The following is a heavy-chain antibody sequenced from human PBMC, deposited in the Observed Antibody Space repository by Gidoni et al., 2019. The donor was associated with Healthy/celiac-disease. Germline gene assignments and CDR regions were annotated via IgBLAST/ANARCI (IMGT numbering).Heavy chain of an antibody. V-gene: IGHV4-39*01. CDR1: GRSISSSSYY. J-gene: IGHJ4*02. CDR3: ARQHILTGSPIDY. Sequence: QLQLQESGPGLVKPSETLSLTCPVSGRSISSSSYYWGWIRQPPGKGLEWIGSIYYSGSTYYNPSLKSRVTISVDTSKNQFSLKLSSVTAADTAVYYCARQHILTGSPIDYWGQGTLVTVSS. CDR2: IYYSGST. D-gene: IGHD3-9*01.